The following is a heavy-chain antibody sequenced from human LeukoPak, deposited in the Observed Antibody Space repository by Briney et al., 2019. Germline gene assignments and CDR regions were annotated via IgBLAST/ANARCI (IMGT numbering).Heavy chain of an antibody. CDR1: GLTFSNAW. Sequence: GGSLRLSCAVSGLTFSNAWMNWVRQAPGKGLEWVGRIKSKIDDGTTNYAAPVKGRFAISRDGSENTLYLHMNSLKTEDTAVYYCATEMWGGVGYWGQGTLVTVSA. CDR2: IKSKIDDGTT. D-gene: IGHD3-16*01. CDR3: ATEMWGGVGY. V-gene: IGHV3-15*01. J-gene: IGHJ4*02.